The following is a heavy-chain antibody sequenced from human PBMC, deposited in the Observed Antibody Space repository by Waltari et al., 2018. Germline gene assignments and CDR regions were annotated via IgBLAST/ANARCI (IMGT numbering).Heavy chain of an antibody. Sequence: EVQLLESGGGLVQPGGSLRLSCAASGFTFSSYAMSWVRQAPGKGLEWVSAISGSGGSTYYADSVKGRFTISRDNSKNTLYRQMNSLRAEDTAVYYCAKAGEGGILFLEWLPHFDYWGQGTLVTVSS. CDR3: AKAGEGGILFLEWLPHFDY. D-gene: IGHD3-3*01. V-gene: IGHV3-23*01. CDR1: GFTFSSYA. CDR2: ISGSGGST. J-gene: IGHJ4*02.